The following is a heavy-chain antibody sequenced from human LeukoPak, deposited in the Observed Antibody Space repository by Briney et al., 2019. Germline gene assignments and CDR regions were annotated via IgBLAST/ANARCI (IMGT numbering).Heavy chain of an antibody. CDR2: INPNSGGT. Sequence: ASVKVSCKASGYTFTGYYMHWVRQAPGQGLEWMGWINPNSGGTNYAQKFQGRVTMTRDTSISTAYRELSRLRSDDTAVYYCAREELWFGELSCLDYWGQGILVTVSS. V-gene: IGHV1-2*02. CDR3: AREELWFGELSCLDY. J-gene: IGHJ4*02. CDR1: GYTFTGYY. D-gene: IGHD3-10*01.